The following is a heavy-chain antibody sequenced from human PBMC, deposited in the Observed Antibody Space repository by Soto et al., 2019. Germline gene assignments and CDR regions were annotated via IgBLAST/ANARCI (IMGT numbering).Heavy chain of an antibody. Sequence: SETKSLTCAVSGYTISSSNLWGWIRQPPGKGLEWIGYIYYSGRTYYNPSLKSRVTMSVDTSKNQFSLKLSSVTAVDTAVYYCARIGGGGDMDYWGQGTLVTVSS. D-gene: IGHD3-16*01. CDR3: ARIGGGGDMDY. V-gene: IGHV4-28*01. CDR1: GYTISSSNL. CDR2: IYYSGRT. J-gene: IGHJ4*02.